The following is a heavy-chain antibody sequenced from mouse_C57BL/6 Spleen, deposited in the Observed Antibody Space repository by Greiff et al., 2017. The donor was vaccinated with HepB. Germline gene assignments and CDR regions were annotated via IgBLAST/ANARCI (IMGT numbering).Heavy chain of an antibody. V-gene: IGHV1-52*01. CDR2: IDPSDSET. Sequence: QVQLQQPGAELVRPGSSVKLSCKASGYTFTSYWMHWVKQRPIQGLEWIGNIDPSDSETHYNQKFKDKATLTVDKSSSTAYMQLSSLTSEDSAVYYCARSSGYYYAMDYGGQGTSVTVSS. D-gene: IGHD3-1*01. CDR1: GYTFTSYW. CDR3: ARSSGYYYAMDY. J-gene: IGHJ4*01.